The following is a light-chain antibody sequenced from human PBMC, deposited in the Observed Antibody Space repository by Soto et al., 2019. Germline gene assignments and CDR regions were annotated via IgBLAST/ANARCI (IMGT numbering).Light chain of an antibody. CDR2: TAS. Sequence: DIVMTQSPVTLSVSPGESATLSCRASQNIESNLAWYQQKPGQSPRLLIYTASTRASGIPARFSGSGSGTDFTLTISRLESEDSAVYYCQHSDNSPGLTFGGGTKVEIK. CDR3: QHSDNSPGLT. V-gene: IGKV3-15*01. CDR1: QNIESN. J-gene: IGKJ4*01.